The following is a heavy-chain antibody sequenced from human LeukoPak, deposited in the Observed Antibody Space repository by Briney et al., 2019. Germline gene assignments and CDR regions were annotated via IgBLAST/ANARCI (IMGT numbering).Heavy chain of an antibody. Sequence: GSVKVSCKSSGYIFTSYDINWLRHATGQGLECMVWMNPNIGNTGYAQKFQGRVTMTRNTSISTAYMELSSLRSEDTAVYYCARGTESYGSGSNYYYYMDVWGKGTTVTVSS. D-gene: IGHD3-10*01. J-gene: IGHJ6*03. CDR2: MNPNIGNT. CDR3: ARGTESYGSGSNYYYYMDV. V-gene: IGHV1-8*01. CDR1: GYIFTSYD.